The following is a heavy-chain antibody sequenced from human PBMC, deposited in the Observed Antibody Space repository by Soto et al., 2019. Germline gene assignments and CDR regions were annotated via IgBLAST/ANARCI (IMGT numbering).Heavy chain of an antibody. CDR1: GFTFSSYA. CDR2: ISYDGSNK. CDR3: ARGDYYYGSGSYFSQFDY. J-gene: IGHJ4*02. Sequence: QVQLVESGGGVVQPGRSLRLSCAASGFTFSSYAMHWVRRAPGKGLEWVAVISYDGSNKYYADSVKGRFTISRDNSKNTLYLQMNSLRAEDTAVYYCARGDYYYGSGSYFSQFDYWGQGTLVTVSS. V-gene: IGHV3-30-3*01. D-gene: IGHD3-10*01.